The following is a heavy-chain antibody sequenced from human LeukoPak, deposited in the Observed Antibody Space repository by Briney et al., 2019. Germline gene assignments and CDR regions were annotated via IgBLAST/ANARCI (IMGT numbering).Heavy chain of an antibody. Sequence: SETLSLTCTVSGGSISSGGYYWSWIRQHPGKGLEWIGYIYYSGSTYYNPSLKSRVTISVDTSKNQFSLKLSSVTAADTAVYYCARMAISWHYGMDVWGQGTTVTVSS. V-gene: IGHV4-31*03. CDR3: ARMAISWHYGMDV. CDR2: IYYSGST. CDR1: GGSISSGGYY. D-gene: IGHD3-9*01. J-gene: IGHJ6*02.